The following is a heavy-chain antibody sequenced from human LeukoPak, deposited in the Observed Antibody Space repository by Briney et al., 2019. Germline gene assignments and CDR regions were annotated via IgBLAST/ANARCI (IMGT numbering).Heavy chain of an antibody. J-gene: IGHJ4*02. D-gene: IGHD5-12*01. CDR2: IKEDGSEE. CDR3: ARGYSGYEFGY. Sequence: GGSLRLSCAASGFTFSTSWMNWVRQAPGEGLEWVANIKEDGSEEYYADSVKGRFTISRDNARKSLYLQMNSLRVEDTAVYYCARGYSGYEFGYWGQGTLVTVSS. CDR1: GFTFSTSW. V-gene: IGHV3-7*04.